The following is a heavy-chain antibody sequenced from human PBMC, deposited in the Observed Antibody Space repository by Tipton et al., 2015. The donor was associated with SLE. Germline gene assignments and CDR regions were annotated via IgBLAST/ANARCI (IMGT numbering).Heavy chain of an antibody. V-gene: IGHV4-61*09. CDR3: ARDRGWDSNDPGVAFDI. Sequence: TLSLTCTVSGGSISSGSHYWSWIRQPAGKGLEWIGDMYTSGSTDYNPSLQNRVTISVDMSKNQFSLKLSSVTAADTAVYYCARDRGWDSNDPGVAFDIWGQGTMVTVSS. CDR2: MYTSGST. J-gene: IGHJ3*02. CDR1: GGSISSGSHY. D-gene: IGHD6-13*01.